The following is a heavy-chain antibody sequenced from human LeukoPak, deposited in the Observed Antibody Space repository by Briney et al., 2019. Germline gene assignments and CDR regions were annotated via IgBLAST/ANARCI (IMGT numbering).Heavy chain of an antibody. Sequence: GRPLSLSCAPSGFRLSSYDMHWVRQAPGKGLEWVTFIWYDGSNKYYADSVKGRFTISRDNSKNTLYLQMNSLRAEDTAVYYCARALGYGGTSRFDYWGQGTLVTVSS. D-gene: IGHD4-23*01. CDR1: GFRLSSYD. J-gene: IGHJ4*02. CDR2: IWYDGSNK. CDR3: ARALGYGGTSRFDY. V-gene: IGHV3-33*01.